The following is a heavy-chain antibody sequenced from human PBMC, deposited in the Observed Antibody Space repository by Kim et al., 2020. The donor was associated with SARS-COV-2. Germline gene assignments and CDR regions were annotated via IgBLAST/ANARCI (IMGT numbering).Heavy chain of an antibody. CDR2: IIPILGIA. Sequence: SVKVSCKASGGTFSSYAISWVRQAPGQGLEWMGWIIPILGIANYAQKFQGRVTITADKSTSTAYMELSSLRSEDTAVYFCARALGYCSSTSCYTKPPFFDYWGQGTLVTVSS. D-gene: IGHD2-2*02. J-gene: IGHJ4*02. CDR1: GGTFSSYA. CDR3: ARALGYCSSTSCYTKPPFFDY. V-gene: IGHV1-69*10.